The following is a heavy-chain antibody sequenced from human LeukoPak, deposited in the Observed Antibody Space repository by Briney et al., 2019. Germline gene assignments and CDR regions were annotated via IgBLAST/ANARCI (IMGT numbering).Heavy chain of an antibody. Sequence: SETLSLTCAVSGSAVSSDDHFWSWIRQPPGRGLEWIGYIYHRGSTAYNPSLRSRVTVSLDKSRNQFSLNLYSVTAADTAVYYCARAPYDILTGYFLFDSWGQGTLITVSS. CDR2: IYHRGST. J-gene: IGHJ4*02. D-gene: IGHD3-9*01. CDR1: GSAVSSDDHF. CDR3: ARAPYDILTGYFLFDS. V-gene: IGHV4-30-2*01.